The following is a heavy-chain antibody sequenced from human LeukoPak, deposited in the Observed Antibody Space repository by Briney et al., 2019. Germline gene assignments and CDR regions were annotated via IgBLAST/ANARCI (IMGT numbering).Heavy chain of an antibody. CDR2: ISSSGSTI. CDR1: GFTFSDYY. J-gene: IGHJ4*02. D-gene: IGHD5-24*01. V-gene: IGHV3-11*04. Sequence: PGGSLRLSCAASGFTFSDYYMSWIRQAPGKGLEWVSYISSSGSTIYYADSVKGRFTISRDNAKNSLYLQMNSLRAEDTAVYYCARSPSDGMATIYFDYWGQGTLVTVSS. CDR3: ARSPSDGMATIYFDY.